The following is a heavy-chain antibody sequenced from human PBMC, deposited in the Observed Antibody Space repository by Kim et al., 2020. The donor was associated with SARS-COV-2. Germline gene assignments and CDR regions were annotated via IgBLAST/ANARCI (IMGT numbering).Heavy chain of an antibody. CDR1: GYTFTSYG. CDR2: ISAYNGDT. J-gene: IGHJ4*02. Sequence: ASVKVSCKASGYTFTSYGVSWVRQAPGQGLEWMGWISAYNGDTNYAQKLQGRVTMTTDTTTSTAYMELRSLTSDDTAVYYCARDLASLYYDTSGYVMGYFDYWGQGTLVTVSS. D-gene: IGHD3-22*01. CDR3: ARDLASLYYDTSGYVMGYFDY. V-gene: IGHV1-18*01.